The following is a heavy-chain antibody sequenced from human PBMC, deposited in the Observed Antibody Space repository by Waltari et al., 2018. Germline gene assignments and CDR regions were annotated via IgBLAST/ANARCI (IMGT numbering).Heavy chain of an antibody. CDR1: GGSFSGYY. D-gene: IGHD6-19*01. CDR3: ARGQWQPRFDP. Sequence: QVQLRQWGAGLLKPSETLSLTCVVYGGSFSGYYWSWIRQPPGKGLEWIGEINHSGSTNYNASLKSRVTILGDTSKNQFSLKLSSVSAADTAVYYCARGQWQPRFDPWGQGTLVTVSS. J-gene: IGHJ5*02. CDR2: INHSGST. V-gene: IGHV4-34*01.